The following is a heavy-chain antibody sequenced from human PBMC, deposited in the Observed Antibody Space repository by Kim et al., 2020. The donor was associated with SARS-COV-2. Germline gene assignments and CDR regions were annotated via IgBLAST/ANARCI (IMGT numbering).Heavy chain of an antibody. Sequence: GGSLRLSCAASGFTFDDYAMHWVRQAPGKGLEWVSGISWNSGSIGYADSVKGRFTISRDNAKNSLYLQMNSLRAEDTALYYCARSIFVVVVGRGGMDVWGQGTTVTVSS. V-gene: IGHV3-9*01. J-gene: IGHJ6*02. D-gene: IGHD2-15*01. CDR2: ISWNSGSI. CDR3: ARSIFVVVVGRGGMDV. CDR1: GFTFDDYA.